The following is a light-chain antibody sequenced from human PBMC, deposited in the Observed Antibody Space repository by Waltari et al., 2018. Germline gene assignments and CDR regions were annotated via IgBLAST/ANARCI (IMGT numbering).Light chain of an antibody. V-gene: IGKV1-12*01. CDR1: QDIARW. J-gene: IGKJ3*01. CDR2: AAS. Sequence: QMTQSPLSVSASIVDRVAISCRASQDIARWLAWYQQHPGKAPRLLVYAASNLQSGVPSRFSGSGSGTNFTLTINSLQPEDFATYYCQLAQRFPFFGPGTKVDVK. CDR3: QLAQRFPF.